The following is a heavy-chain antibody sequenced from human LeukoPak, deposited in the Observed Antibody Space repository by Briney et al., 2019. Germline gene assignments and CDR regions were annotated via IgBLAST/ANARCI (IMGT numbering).Heavy chain of an antibody. V-gene: IGHV1-18*01. CDR1: GYTFTSYG. CDR3: ARDQDYYGSGSYYMGLRGDY. Sequence: ASVKVSCKASGYTFTSYGISWVRQAPGQGLEWMGWISAYNGNTNYAQKLQGRVTMTTDTSTSTAYMELRSLRSDDTAVYYCARDQDYYGSGSYYMGLRGDYCGQGTLVTVSS. D-gene: IGHD3-10*01. CDR2: ISAYNGNT. J-gene: IGHJ4*02.